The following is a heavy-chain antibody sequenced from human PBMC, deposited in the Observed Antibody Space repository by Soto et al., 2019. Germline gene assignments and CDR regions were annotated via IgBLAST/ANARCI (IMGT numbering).Heavy chain of an antibody. Sequence: SLRLSCAASGFTFGDYAMQWVRQAPGKGLECVAAISWNCGSIDYADSVKGRFTISRDNAKNSLYLQMNSLRAEDTALYYCAKSHTTSGWYVTTDHWGQGTRVTVSS. J-gene: IGHJ4*02. V-gene: IGHV3-9*01. CDR2: ISWNCGSI. CDR3: AKSHTTSGWYVTTDH. D-gene: IGHD6-19*01. CDR1: GFTFGDYA.